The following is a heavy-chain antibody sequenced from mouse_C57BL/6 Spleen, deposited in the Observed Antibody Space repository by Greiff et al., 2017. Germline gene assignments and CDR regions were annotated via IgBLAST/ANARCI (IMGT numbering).Heavy chain of an antibody. CDR1: GYAFSSSW. J-gene: IGHJ4*01. CDR3: ASPIYYGNYYAMDY. CDR2: IYPGDGDT. Sequence: VNVVESGPELVKPGASVKISCKASGYAFSSSWMNWVKQRPGKGLEWIGRIYPGDGDTNYNGQFKGKATLTADKSSSTAYMQLSSLTSEDSAVYFCASPIYYGNYYAMDYWGQGTSVTVSS. V-gene: IGHV1-82*01. D-gene: IGHD2-1*01.